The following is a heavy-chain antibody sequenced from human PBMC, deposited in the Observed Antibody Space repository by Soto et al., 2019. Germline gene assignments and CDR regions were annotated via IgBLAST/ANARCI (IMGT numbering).Heavy chain of an antibody. CDR3: ARVPQRIAVAGTSNRYYFDY. Sequence: PGGSLRLSCAASGFTFSNHTMNGVRQDPGKGLEWVSSISSRSTYIYYADSVKGRFTTSRDNAKNSLYLQTNSLRAEDTAVYYCARVPQRIAVAGTSNRYYFDYWGRGILVTVSS. CDR1: GFTFSNHT. J-gene: IGHJ4*02. D-gene: IGHD6-19*01. CDR2: ISSRSTYI. V-gene: IGHV3-21*01.